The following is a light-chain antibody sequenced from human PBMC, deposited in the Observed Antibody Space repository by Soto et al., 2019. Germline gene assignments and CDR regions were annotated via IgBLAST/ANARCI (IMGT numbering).Light chain of an antibody. Sequence: QSVLTQSPSVSAAPRQRVTISCSGSSSNIENNAVNWYQQLPGKAPKLLIYYDDLLSSGVSDRFSGSKSGTSASLAISGLQAEDEADYYCSAWDDSLHGVVFGGGTKLTVL. CDR3: SAWDDSLHGVV. V-gene: IGLV1-36*01. CDR2: YDD. J-gene: IGLJ3*02. CDR1: SSNIENNA.